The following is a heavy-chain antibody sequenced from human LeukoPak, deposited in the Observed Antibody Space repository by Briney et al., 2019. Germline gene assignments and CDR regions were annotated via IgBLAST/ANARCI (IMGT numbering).Heavy chain of an antibody. CDR2: ISYDGSNK. CDR3: AKDETVRDYYGMDV. D-gene: IGHD4-17*01. CDR1: GFTFSSYG. V-gene: IGHV3-30*18. Sequence: GGSLRLSCAASGFTFSSYGMHWVRQAPGKGLEWVAVISYDGSNKYYADSVKGRFTISRDNSKNTLYLQMNSLRAEDTAVYYCAKDETVRDYYGMDVWGQGTTVTVSS. J-gene: IGHJ6*02.